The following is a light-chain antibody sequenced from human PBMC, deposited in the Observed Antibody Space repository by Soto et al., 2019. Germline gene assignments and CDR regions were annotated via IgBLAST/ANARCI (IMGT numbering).Light chain of an antibody. CDR2: DSS. V-gene: IGKV1-33*01. J-gene: IGKJ4*01. CDR3: QQYDNLHLT. CDR1: HDISNY. Sequence: DIQMTQSPSSLSASLGDSVTITCQASHDISNYLNWYQHKPGKAPKLLIYDSSNLEAGVPSRFSGSGAGTDFVFTISSLQPEDIATYYCQQYDNLHLTFGGGTKVEIK.